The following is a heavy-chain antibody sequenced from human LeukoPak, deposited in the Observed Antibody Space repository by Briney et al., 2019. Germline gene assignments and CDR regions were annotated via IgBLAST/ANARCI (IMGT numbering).Heavy chain of an antibody. D-gene: IGHD3-22*01. V-gene: IGHV4-34*01. CDR3: ARGVYYDTSDNWFDP. CDR2: INHSGST. Sequence: SETLSLTCAVYGGSFSGYYWSWIRQPPGKGLEWIGEINHSGSTNYNPSLKSRVTISVDTSKNQFSLKLSSVTAADTAVYYGARGVYYDTSDNWFDPWGHGTLVTVSS. CDR1: GGSFSGYY. J-gene: IGHJ5*02.